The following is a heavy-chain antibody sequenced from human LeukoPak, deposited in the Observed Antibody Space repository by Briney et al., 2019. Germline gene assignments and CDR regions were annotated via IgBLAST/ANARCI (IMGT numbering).Heavy chain of an antibody. CDR2: ISSSGSTI. CDR1: GFTFSSYE. J-gene: IGHJ6*04. CDR3: AELGITMIGGV. D-gene: IGHD3-10*02. V-gene: IGHV3-48*03. Sequence: LGGSLRLSCAASGFTFSSYEMNWVRQAPGKGLEWVSYISSSGSTIYYADSVKGRFTISRDNAKNSLYLQMNSLRAEHTAVYYCAELGITMIGGVWGKGTTVTISS.